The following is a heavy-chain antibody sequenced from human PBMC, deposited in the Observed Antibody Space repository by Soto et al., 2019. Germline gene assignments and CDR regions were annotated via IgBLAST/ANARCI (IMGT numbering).Heavy chain of an antibody. D-gene: IGHD2-15*01. V-gene: IGHV4-30-4*01. J-gene: IGHJ4*02. CDR2: ISYSGST. CDR3: ATMGTPATGLYFFDY. Sequence: QVQLQESGPGLVKPSQTLSLTCTVSGGSISSGNYYWSWIRQPPGKGLEWIGFISYSGSTYYSTSLKSRVTISVDTSKCQFSLNLSFVTAADKAVYYCATMGTPATGLYFFDYWGQGSLVTVSS. CDR1: GGSISSGNYY.